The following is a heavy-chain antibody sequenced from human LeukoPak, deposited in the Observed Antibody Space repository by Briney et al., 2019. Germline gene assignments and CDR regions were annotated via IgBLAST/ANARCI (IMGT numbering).Heavy chain of an antibody. CDR3: ARHGVTIYYDSSGYYIPGGARAFDI. CDR1: GFTFSSYW. D-gene: IGHD3-22*01. CDR2: IKQDGSQK. Sequence: PGGSLRLSCAASGFTFSSYWMSWVRQAPGKGLEWVANIKQDGSQKYYVDSVKGRFTISRDNANNLLYLQMNSLRAEDTAVYYCARHGVTIYYDSSGYYIPGGARAFDIWGQGTMVTVSS. J-gene: IGHJ3*02. V-gene: IGHV3-7*01.